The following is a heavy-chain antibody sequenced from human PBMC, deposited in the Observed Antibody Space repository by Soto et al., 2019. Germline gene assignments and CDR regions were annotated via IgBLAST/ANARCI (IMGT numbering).Heavy chain of an antibody. J-gene: IGHJ6*02. Sequence: SVKVSCKASGGTFSSYAISWVRQAPGQGLEWMGGIIPIFGTANYAQKFQGRVTITADESTSTAYMELSSLRSEDTAVYYCARPSDIVPMVYERGWYGMDVWGQGTTVTVSS. CDR2: IIPIFGTA. V-gene: IGHV1-69*13. D-gene: IGHD2-8*01. CDR1: GGTFSSYA. CDR3: ARPSDIVPMVYERGWYGMDV.